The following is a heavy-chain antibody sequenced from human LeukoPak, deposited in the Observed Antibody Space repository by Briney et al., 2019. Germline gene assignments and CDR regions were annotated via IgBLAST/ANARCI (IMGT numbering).Heavy chain of an antibody. J-gene: IGHJ5*02. Sequence: ASVKVSCKAAGYTFTGCYMHWVRLAPGQGLEWMGWINPNSGGTNYAQKFQGRVTMTRDTSVSTAYMELSRLRSDDTAVYYCARGFQQLENWDWFDPWGQGTLVTVSS. CDR3: ARGFQQLENWDWFDP. V-gene: IGHV1-2*02. CDR2: INPNSGGT. CDR1: GYTFTGCY. D-gene: IGHD6-13*01.